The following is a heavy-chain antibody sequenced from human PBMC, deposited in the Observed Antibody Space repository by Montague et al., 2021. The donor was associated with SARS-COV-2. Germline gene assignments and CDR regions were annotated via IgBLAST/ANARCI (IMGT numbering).Heavy chain of an antibody. D-gene: IGHD3-10*01. J-gene: IGHJ6*01. V-gene: IGHV3-33*08. CDR2: IWYDGSNQ. CDR3: AREYSAPRWFGEYNRYGMDV. Sequence: LSLTCAASGFTFSSYDMHWVRQAPGKGLEWVTVIWYDGSNQYYGDSVKGRFTISRDNSKNTLYLQMNSLRAEDTAVYYCAREYSAPRWFGEYNRYGMDVWGQGTTVTVSS. CDR1: GFTFSSYD.